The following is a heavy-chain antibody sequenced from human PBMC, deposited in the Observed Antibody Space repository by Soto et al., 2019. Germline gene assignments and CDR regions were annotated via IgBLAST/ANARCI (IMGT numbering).Heavy chain of an antibody. D-gene: IGHD3-22*01. Sequence: QMQLQESGPGLVKPSETLSLTCTVSGGSISSSRYYWGWIRQPPGQGLEWLGTIYSLGTTYYNPSLKRRDTISADKSKSQLFLKLSSVTAPDTAVYYCARQIYDSRGYYYAYGGQGTRVTVSS. CDR2: IYSLGTT. J-gene: IGHJ4*02. CDR3: ARQIYDSRGYYYAY. V-gene: IGHV4-39*01. CDR1: GGSISSSRYY.